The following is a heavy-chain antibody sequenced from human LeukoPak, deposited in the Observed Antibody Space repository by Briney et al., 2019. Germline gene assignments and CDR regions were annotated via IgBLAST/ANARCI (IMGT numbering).Heavy chain of an antibody. CDR2: ISYDGSHK. D-gene: IGHD4-17*01. CDR3: AKGARGDTVTSIVGLNWFDP. J-gene: IGHJ5*02. CDR1: GFTFSRIA. V-gene: IGHV3-30*18. Sequence: PGGSLRLSCAASGFTFSRIAMSWVRQAPGKGLEWVAVISYDGSHKYYADSVKGRFSISRDNSKNTLYLQMNSLRADDTAVYYCAKGARGDTVTSIVGLNWFDPWGQGTLVTVSS.